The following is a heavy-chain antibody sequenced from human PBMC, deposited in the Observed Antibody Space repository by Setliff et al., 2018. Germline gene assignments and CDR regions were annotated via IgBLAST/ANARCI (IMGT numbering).Heavy chain of an antibody. CDR2: VYYSGST. Sequence: PSETLSLTCTVSGGPFSGASIWSWIRQPPGKGLEWIANVYYSGSTYYNPSLESRVTMSVDTSKSQFSLNLYSVTAADTAVYYCARTSTGRYFDLWGRGTLVTVSS. V-gene: IGHV4-59*04. J-gene: IGHJ2*01. D-gene: IGHD2-2*01. CDR3: ARTSTGRYFDL. CDR1: GGPFSGAS.